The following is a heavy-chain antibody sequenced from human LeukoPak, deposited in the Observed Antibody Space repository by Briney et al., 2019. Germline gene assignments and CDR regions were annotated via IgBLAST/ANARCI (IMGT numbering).Heavy chain of an antibody. CDR3: ARQYGDDEYFQH. CDR2: INHSGST. V-gene: IGHV4-34*01. D-gene: IGHD4-17*01. Sequence: SETLSLTYAVYGGSFSGSYWSWIRQPPGKGLEWIGEINHSGSTNYNPSLKSRVTISVDTSKNQFSLKLSSVTAADTAVYYCARQYGDDEYFQHWGQGTLVTVSS. J-gene: IGHJ1*01. CDR1: GGSFSGSY.